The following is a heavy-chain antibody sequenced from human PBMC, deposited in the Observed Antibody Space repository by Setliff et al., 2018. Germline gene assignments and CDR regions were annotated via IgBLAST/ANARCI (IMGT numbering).Heavy chain of an antibody. V-gene: IGHV7-4-1*02. CDR1: GYTSTSYA. CDR2: INTNTGNP. Sequence: ASVKVSCKASGYTSTSYAMNWVRQAPGQGLEWMGWINTNTGNPTYAQGFTGRFVFSLDTSVSTAYLQISSLKAEDTAVYYCARDKGSIGLTGPRCDYWGQGTLVTVSS. CDR3: ARDKGSIGLTGPRCDY. D-gene: IGHD3-9*01. J-gene: IGHJ4*02.